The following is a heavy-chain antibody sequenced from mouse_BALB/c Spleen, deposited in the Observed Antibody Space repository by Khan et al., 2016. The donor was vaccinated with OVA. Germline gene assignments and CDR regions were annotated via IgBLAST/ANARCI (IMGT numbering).Heavy chain of an antibody. CDR3: ACELRGFAY. J-gene: IGHJ3*01. CDR1: DDSITSGY. D-gene: IGHD1-1*01. V-gene: IGHV3-8*02. CDR2: ISYSGNT. Sequence: EVQLQESGPGLVKPSQTLSLTCSVTDDSITSGYWNWIRKFPGNKLDYMGYISYSGNTYYNPSLKSRISITRDTSKNQYYLQLNSVTTEDKATNYCACELRGFAYWGQGTLVTVSA.